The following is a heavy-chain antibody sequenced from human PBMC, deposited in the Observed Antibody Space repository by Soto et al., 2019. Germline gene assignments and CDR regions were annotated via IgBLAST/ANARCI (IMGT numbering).Heavy chain of an antibody. D-gene: IGHD3-3*01. CDR1: GGSFSGYY. J-gene: IGHJ3*02. CDR2: ISHSGST. V-gene: IGHV4-34*01. CDR3: ARLGRVTIFGVVIPDAFDI. Sequence: SETLSLTCAVYGGSFSGYYWSWIRQPPGKGLEWIGEISHSGSTNYNPSLKSRVTISVDTSKNQFSLKLSSVTAADTAVYYCARLGRVTIFGVVIPDAFDIWGQGTMVTVSS.